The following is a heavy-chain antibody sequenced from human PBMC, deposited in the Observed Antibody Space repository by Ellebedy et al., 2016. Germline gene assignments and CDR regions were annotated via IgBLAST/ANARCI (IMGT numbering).Heavy chain of an antibody. CDR2: LYRSGNM. Sequence: GESLKISCAVSGFTVSDNYMSWVRQAPGKGLEWVATLYRSGNMFYADSAKGRFTISRDNSKITLYLQMNTLRVEDTAMYYCAGDSRGGTALGTSLHYWGQGTLVIVSS. D-gene: IGHD6-13*01. J-gene: IGHJ4*02. CDR1: GFTVSDNY. CDR3: AGDSRGGTALGTSLHY. V-gene: IGHV3-53*01.